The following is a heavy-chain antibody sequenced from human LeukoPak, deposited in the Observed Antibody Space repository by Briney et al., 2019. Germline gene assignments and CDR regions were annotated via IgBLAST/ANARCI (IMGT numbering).Heavy chain of an antibody. CDR1: GYRLSSYG. CDR3: ARTKSRLGELSLDPDAFDI. V-gene: IGHV1-18*01. CDR2: ISAYNGNT. J-gene: IGHJ3*02. Sequence: GASVKVSCKASGYRLSSYGISWVRQAPGQGLEWMGWISAYNGNTNSAQKFQGRVTMTTDTSTSSAYMELRSLRFDDTAVYYCARTKSRLGELSLDPDAFDIWGQGTMVTVSS. D-gene: IGHD3-16*02.